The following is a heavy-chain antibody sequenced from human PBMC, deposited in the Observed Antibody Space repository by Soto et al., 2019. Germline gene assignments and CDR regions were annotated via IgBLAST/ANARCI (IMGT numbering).Heavy chain of an antibody. Sequence: QVQLVQSGAEVKKPGSSVKVSCKAPGGTFSSYAISWVRQAPGQGREWMGGIIPIFGTANYAQKFQGRVTITADESTSTGYMELSSLRSEATAVYYCARSQGGSSSLDIYYYYYYGMDVWGQGTTVTVSS. V-gene: IGHV1-69*01. CDR3: ARSQGGSSSLDIYYYYYYGMDV. CDR2: IIPIFGTA. D-gene: IGHD2-15*01. J-gene: IGHJ6*02. CDR1: GGTFSSYA.